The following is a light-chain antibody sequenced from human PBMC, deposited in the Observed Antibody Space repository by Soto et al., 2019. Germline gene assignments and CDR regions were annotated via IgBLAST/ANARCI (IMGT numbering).Light chain of an antibody. Sequence: ILMTQSPATLSVSPGERATLSCRARQSVRHNLAWYQQKPGQAPRLLIYDASTRATGIPARFSGSGAGTECTRTISGLQSEDFAVYYCQQYNNWPPWTFGQGTKVEIK. V-gene: IGKV3-15*01. CDR3: QQYNNWPPWT. CDR1: QSVRHN. J-gene: IGKJ1*01. CDR2: DAS.